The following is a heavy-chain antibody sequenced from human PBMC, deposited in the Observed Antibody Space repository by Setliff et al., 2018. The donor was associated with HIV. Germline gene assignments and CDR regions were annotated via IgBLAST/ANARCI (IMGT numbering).Heavy chain of an antibody. J-gene: IGHJ3*01. V-gene: IGHV4-4*09. CDR3: ARLCSNGVCRPAGDHVFDV. CDR2: IDSNGRP. Sequence: SETLSLTCIVSGAGISGYSWSWIRQPPGKGLEWIGDIDSNGRPNYNTSLNSRLTVSADPSKNQISMKLSSVTAADTAIYYCARLCSNGVCRPAGDHVFDVWGQGTMVTVSS. CDR1: GAGISGYS. D-gene: IGHD2-8*01.